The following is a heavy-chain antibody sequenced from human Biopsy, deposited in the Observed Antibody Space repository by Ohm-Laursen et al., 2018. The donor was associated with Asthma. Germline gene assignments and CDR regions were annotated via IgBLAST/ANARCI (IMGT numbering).Heavy chain of an antibody. CDR2: INSVFGTT. J-gene: IGHJ4*02. CDR3: ARKAGSCISRTCYSLDF. V-gene: IGHV1-69*13. Sequence: SVKVSCKSLGGTFNTYVIGWVRQAPGQGLEWMGGINSVFGTTTYPQKFQDRVTITEDDSTSTVYMELTSLRSEDTAVYYCARKAGSCISRTCYSLDFWGQGTLVTVSS. CDR1: GGTFNTYV. D-gene: IGHD2-2*01.